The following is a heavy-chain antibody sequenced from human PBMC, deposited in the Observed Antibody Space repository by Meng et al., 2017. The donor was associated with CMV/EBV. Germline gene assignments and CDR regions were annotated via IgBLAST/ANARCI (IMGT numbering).Heavy chain of an antibody. J-gene: IGHJ4*01. CDR3: TTGRGGYNAEDY. Sequence: EVQLVESGGRLIKPGESLRLSCEVSGLNFRDAWMSWVRQASGKGPEWVALIKSKVDGGTTDYTAPVRGRSIFSRDDSKNTIYLQMNDVKIEDTAIYYCTTGRGGYNAEDYWGHGTLVTVSS. D-gene: IGHD1-1*01. CDR2: IKSKVDGGTT. CDR1: GLNFRDAW. V-gene: IGHV3-15*01.